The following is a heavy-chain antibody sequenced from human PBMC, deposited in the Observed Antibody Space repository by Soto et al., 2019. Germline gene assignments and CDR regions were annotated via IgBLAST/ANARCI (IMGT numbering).Heavy chain of an antibody. CDR3: ARESNTIFGVVTDFGH. Sequence: GGSLRLSCAASGFTFSSYSMNWVRQAPGKGLEWVSYISSSSSPIYYADSVKGRFTISRDNAKNSLYLQMNSLRDEDTAVYYCARESNTIFGVVTDFGHWGQGTLVTVSS. CDR1: GFTFSSYS. J-gene: IGHJ1*01. D-gene: IGHD3-3*01. V-gene: IGHV3-48*02. CDR2: ISSSSSPI.